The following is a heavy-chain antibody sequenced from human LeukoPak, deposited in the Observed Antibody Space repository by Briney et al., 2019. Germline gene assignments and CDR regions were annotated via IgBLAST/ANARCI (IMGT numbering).Heavy chain of an antibody. CDR2: LNPKSGAI. CDR3: ARDLGFCSGGSCGSMTTVTSYDY. J-gene: IGHJ4*02. CDR1: GYTFIDYY. V-gene: IGHV1-2*02. Sequence: ASVKVSCKASGYTFIDYYMHWVRQAPGQGLEWMGWLNPKSGAINFAQKFQGRVTMTRDTSISTVYMELSRLRSDDTAVYYCARDLGFCSGGSCGSMTTVTSYDYWGQGTLVIVSS. D-gene: IGHD2-15*01.